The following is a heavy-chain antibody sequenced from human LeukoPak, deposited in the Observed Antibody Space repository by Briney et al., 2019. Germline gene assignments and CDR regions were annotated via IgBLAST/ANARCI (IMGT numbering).Heavy chain of an antibody. CDR1: GFTFSSYA. CDR2: ISGSGGST. Sequence: GGSLRLSCAASGFTFSSYAMSWVRQAPGKGLEWVSAISGSGGSTYYADSVKGRFTISRDNSKNTLYLQMNSLRAEDTAVYYFAKDPSEGGTSGWDDAFDIWGQGTMVTVSS. V-gene: IGHV3-23*01. D-gene: IGHD2-2*01. CDR3: AKDPSEGGTSGWDDAFDI. J-gene: IGHJ3*02.